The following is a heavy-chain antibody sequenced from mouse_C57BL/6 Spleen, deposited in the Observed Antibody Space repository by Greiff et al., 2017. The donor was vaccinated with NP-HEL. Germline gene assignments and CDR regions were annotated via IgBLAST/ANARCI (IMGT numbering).Heavy chain of an antibody. Sequence: EVKVVESGGGLVKPGGSLKLSCAASGFTFSSYAMSWVRQTPEKRLEWVATISDGGSYTYYPDNVKGRFTISRDNAKNNLYLQMSHLKSEDTAMYYCARDRSNSIYAMDYWGQGTSVTVSS. CDR2: ISDGGSYT. CDR3: ARDRSNSIYAMDY. D-gene: IGHD2-5*01. V-gene: IGHV5-4*01. CDR1: GFTFSSYA. J-gene: IGHJ4*01.